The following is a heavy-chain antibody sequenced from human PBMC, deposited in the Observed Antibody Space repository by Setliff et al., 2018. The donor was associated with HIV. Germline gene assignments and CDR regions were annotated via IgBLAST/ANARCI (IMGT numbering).Heavy chain of an antibody. CDR1: GGPISSHY. CDR2: IYYSGST. J-gene: IGHJ4*02. Sequence: SETLSLTCTVSGGPISSHYWSWIRQPPGKGLEWIGSIYYSGSTNYNPSLKSRVTISVDTSKNQFSLKLSSVTAADTAVYYCARGTCVDYWGQGTLVTVSS. CDR3: ARGTCVDY. V-gene: IGHV4-59*11.